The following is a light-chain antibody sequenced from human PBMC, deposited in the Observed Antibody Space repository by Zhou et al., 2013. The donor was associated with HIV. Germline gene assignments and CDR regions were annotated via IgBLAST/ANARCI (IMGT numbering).Light chain of an antibody. CDR3: QQYGSSQWT. V-gene: IGKV3-20*01. CDR2: GAS. CDR1: QSVSSSY. J-gene: IGKJ1*01. Sequence: PGERATLSCRASQSVSSSYLAWYQQKPGQAPRLLINGASSRATGIPDRFSGSGSGTDFTLTISRLEPEDFAVYYCQQYGSSQWTFGQGTKVEIK.